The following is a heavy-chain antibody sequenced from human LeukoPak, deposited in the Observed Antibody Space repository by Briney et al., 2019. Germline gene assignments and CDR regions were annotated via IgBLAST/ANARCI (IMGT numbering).Heavy chain of an antibody. CDR2: ISYDGSNK. J-gene: IGHJ3*02. Sequence: GGSLRLSCAASGFTFSSYAMHWVRQAPGKGLEWVAVISYDGSNKYYADSVKDRFTISRDNSKNTLCLQMNSLRAEDTAVYYCARDHDYGDYRAAFDIWGQGTMVTVSS. D-gene: IGHD4-17*01. CDR1: GFTFSSYA. CDR3: ARDHDYGDYRAAFDI. V-gene: IGHV3-30-3*01.